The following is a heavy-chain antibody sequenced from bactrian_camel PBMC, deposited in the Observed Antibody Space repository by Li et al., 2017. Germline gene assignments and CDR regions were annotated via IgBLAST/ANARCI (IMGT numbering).Heavy chain of an antibody. D-gene: IGHD6*01. V-gene: IGHV3S9*01. CDR1: GLTYATYC. Sequence: HVQLVESGGGSVQVGGSLRLSCVVSGLTYATYCMGWFRQVPGKEREGVASINYDEATGYADSVKGRFTISRDNAKNTVYLQMNSLKPEDTAMYYCAAGDSFSRTWSHAAGYKYWGQGTQVTVS. CDR2: INYDEAT. CDR3: AAGDSFSRTWSHAAGYKY. J-gene: IGHJ4*01.